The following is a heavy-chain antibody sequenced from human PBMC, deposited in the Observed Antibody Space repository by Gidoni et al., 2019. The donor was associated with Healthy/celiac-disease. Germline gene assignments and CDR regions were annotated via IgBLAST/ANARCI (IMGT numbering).Heavy chain of an antibody. D-gene: IGHD3-22*01. J-gene: IGHJ4*02. Sequence: EVQLVESGGVVVQPGGSLRLSCAASGFTFDDYTMHWVRQAPGKGLEWVSLISWDGGSTYYADSVKGRFTISRDNSKNSLYLQMNSLRTEDTALYYCAKGGAWYYYDSSGYPAPLDYRGQGTLVTVSS. CDR3: AKGGAWYYYDSSGYPAPLDY. CDR2: ISWDGGST. CDR1: GFTFDDYT. V-gene: IGHV3-43*01.